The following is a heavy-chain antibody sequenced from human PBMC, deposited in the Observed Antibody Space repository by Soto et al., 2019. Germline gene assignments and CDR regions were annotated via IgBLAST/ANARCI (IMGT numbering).Heavy chain of an antibody. CDR1: GFTFSSYG. Sequence: GGSLRLSCAASGFTFSSYGMHWVRQAPGKGLEWVAVISYDGSNKYYADSVKGRFTISRDNSKNTLYLQMNGLRAEDTAVYYYAKDRHYYDSSGYLDYWGQGTLVTVSS. D-gene: IGHD3-22*01. CDR2: ISYDGSNK. CDR3: AKDRHYYDSSGYLDY. V-gene: IGHV3-30*18. J-gene: IGHJ4*02.